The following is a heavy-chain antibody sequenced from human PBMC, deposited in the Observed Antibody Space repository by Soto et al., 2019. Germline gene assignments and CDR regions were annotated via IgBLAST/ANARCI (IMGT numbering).Heavy chain of an antibody. V-gene: IGHV4-61*01. CDR1: GGSVNNDNFY. Sequence: SEPQSLTCTVSGGSVNNDNFYWSWIRQPPGSGLEWIGYIYYTGSTNYNPSLKSRVTISIDTSRNQFSLKLSSVTAADTAVYYCAREFSNSPEAFDSWGQGSLVTGSS. J-gene: IGHJ4*02. CDR3: AREFSNSPEAFDS. D-gene: IGHD6-6*01. CDR2: IYYTGST.